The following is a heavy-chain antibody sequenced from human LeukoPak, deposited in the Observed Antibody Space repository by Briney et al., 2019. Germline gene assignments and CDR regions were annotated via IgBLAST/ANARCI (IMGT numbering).Heavy chain of an antibody. D-gene: IGHD2-2*01. J-gene: IGHJ4*02. CDR2: INPSGGST. CDR1: GYTFTSYY. CDR3: ARGMVVVVPAATQLGYYFDY. V-gene: IGHV1-46*01. Sequence: ASVKVSCKASGYTFTSYYMHWVRQAPGQGLEWMGLINPSGGSTSYAQKFQGRVTMTRDMSTSTVYMELSSLRSEDTAVYYCARGMVVVVPAATQLGYYFDYWGQGTLVTVSS.